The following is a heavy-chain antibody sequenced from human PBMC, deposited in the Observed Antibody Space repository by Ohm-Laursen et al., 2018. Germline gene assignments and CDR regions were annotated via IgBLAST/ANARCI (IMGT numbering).Heavy chain of an antibody. CDR2: ISGSGGST. Sequence: SLRLSCTASGFIFRNFGMHWVRQAPGKGLEWVSAISGSGGSTYYADSAKGRFTISRDNSKNTVYLQMNSLRAEDTAIYFCARESNFDYWGQGTLVTVSS. CDR1: GFIFRNFG. J-gene: IGHJ4*02. V-gene: IGHV3-23*01. CDR3: ARESNFDY.